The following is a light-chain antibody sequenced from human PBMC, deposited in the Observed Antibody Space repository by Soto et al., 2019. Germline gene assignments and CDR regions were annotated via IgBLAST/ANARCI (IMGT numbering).Light chain of an antibody. CDR2: DVT. V-gene: IGLV2-11*01. J-gene: IGLJ1*01. CDR1: SXDVGGYNY. CDR3: CSFAGSYTRYV. Sequence: QSVLTQPRSVSGSPGQSVTLSCTGTSXDVGGYNYVSWYQHHPDKAPKLMIYDVTKRPSGVPDRFSGSKSGNTASLTISGLQAEDEADYYCCSFAGSYTRYVFGTGTKVTLL.